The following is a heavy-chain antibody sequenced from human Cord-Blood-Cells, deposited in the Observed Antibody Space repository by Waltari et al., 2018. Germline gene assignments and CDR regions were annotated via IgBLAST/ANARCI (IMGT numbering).Heavy chain of an antibody. CDR2: ISSSGSTI. J-gene: IGHJ4*02. Sequence: EVQLVESGGGLVQPGGCLSLSCAASGFTFSRYEMNWVRQAPGKGLEWVSYISSSGSTISYADSVKGRFTISRDNAKNSLYLQMNSLRAEDTAVYYCARDRGLGSCYDYWGQGTLVTVSS. CDR3: ARDRGLGSCYDY. V-gene: IGHV3-48*03. CDR1: GFTFSRYE. D-gene: IGHD2-15*01.